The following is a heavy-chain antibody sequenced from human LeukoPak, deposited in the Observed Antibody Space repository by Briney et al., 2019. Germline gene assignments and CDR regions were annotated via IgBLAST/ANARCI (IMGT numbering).Heavy chain of an antibody. V-gene: IGHV4-38-2*02. Sequence: SETLSLTCNVSGHSISSGYYWGWIRQPPGKGLEWIATIHHSGRTFYNPSLKSRVTISVDTYKNQFSLKVNSVTAADTAVFYCIRDTAYGTNDSWGQGTLVTVSS. CDR3: IRDTAYGTNDS. D-gene: IGHD3-10*01. J-gene: IGHJ4*02. CDR2: IHHSGRT. CDR1: GHSISSGYY.